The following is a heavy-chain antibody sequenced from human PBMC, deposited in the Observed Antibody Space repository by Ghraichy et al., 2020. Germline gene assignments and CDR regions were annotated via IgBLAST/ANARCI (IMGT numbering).Heavy chain of an antibody. CDR3: ARRPSGSYSRFDY. CDR1: GGSFSGYY. J-gene: IGHJ4*02. CDR2: INHSGST. D-gene: IGHD1-26*01. Sequence: SETLSLTCAVYGGSFSGYYWSWIRQPPGKGLEWIGEINHSGSTNYNPSLKSRVTISVDTSKNQFSLKLSSVTAADTAVYYCARRPSGSYSRFDYWGQGTLVTVSS. V-gene: IGHV4-34*01.